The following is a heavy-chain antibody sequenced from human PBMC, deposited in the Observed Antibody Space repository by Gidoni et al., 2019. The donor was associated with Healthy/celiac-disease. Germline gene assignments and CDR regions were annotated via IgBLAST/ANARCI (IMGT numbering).Heavy chain of an antibody. CDR3: AREGGRWLQLNYYYGMDV. D-gene: IGHD5-12*01. CDR1: AFTFSSYW. V-gene: IGHV3-74*01. J-gene: IGHJ6*02. Sequence: EVQLVESGGGLVQPGGSLRLSCAASAFTFSSYWMHWVRQAPGKGLVWVSRINSDGSSTSYADSVKGRFTISRDNAKNTLYLQMNSLRAEDTAVYYCAREGGRWLQLNYYYGMDVWGQGTTVTVSS. CDR2: INSDGSST.